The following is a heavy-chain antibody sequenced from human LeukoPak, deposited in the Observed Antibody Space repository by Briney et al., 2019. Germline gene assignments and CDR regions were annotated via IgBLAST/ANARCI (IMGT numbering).Heavy chain of an antibody. CDR1: GFSFADHY. J-gene: IGHJ6*03. CDR2: MSNSGSII. CDR3: ARLGLGEYYFYYYMDV. V-gene: IGHV3-11*01. D-gene: IGHD7-27*01. Sequence: GGSLRLSCEASGFSFADHYMSWIRQAPGKGLEWVSYMSNSGSIIYYADSVKGRFTISRDNTKTFLYLQMNSLRDEDTAVYYCARLGLGEYYFYYYMDVWGKGTAVTVSS.